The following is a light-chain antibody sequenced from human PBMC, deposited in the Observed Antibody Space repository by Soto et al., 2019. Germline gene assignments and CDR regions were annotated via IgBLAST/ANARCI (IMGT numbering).Light chain of an antibody. Sequence: EIVMTQSPATLSVSPGERATLSCRARQSVSSNLAWYQQKPGQAPRLLIYGASTRATGLPARFSGSGSGTEFTLTISSLQSEDFAVYYCQQYNNWPYTFGQGTKLEIK. CDR2: GAS. CDR3: QQYNNWPYT. V-gene: IGKV3-15*01. CDR1: QSVSSN. J-gene: IGKJ2*01.